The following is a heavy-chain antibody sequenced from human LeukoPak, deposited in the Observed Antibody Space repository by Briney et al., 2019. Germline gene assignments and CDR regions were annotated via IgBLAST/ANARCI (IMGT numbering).Heavy chain of an antibody. Sequence: TGGSLRLSCAASGFTFSDYAMTWVRQAPGKGLEWVSTITSGGSFIYYADSVKGRFTISRDNSKNTLYLQMNSLRAEDTAVYYCANRAVSGAGALDYWGQGTLVTVSS. J-gene: IGHJ4*02. CDR3: ANRAVSGAGALDY. CDR1: GFTFSDYA. V-gene: IGHV3-23*05. CDR2: ITSGGSFI. D-gene: IGHD6-19*01.